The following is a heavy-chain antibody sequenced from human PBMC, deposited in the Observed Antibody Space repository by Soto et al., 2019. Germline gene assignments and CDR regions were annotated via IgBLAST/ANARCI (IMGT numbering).Heavy chain of an antibody. CDR1: GFTFSSYW. Sequence: EVQLVESGGGLVQPGGSLRLSCAASGFTFSSYWRHWVRQVPGKGLVWVSRIKSDGSRIDYADSVKGRFTISRDNGKNTLYLHMNSLRADDTAVYYCARDGLISVAGVDFDYWGRGTLVTVSS. V-gene: IGHV3-74*01. CDR2: IKSDGSRI. CDR3: ARDGLISVAGVDFDY. J-gene: IGHJ4*02. D-gene: IGHD6-13*01.